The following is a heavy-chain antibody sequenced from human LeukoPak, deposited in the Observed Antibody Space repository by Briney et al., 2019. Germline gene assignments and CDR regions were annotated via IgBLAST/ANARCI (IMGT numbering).Heavy chain of an antibody. CDR2: ISAYNGNT. CDR3: ARIHDTYSYDSSGYSSMD. V-gene: IGHV1-18*01. D-gene: IGHD3-22*01. J-gene: IGHJ1*01. Sequence: AAVKVSCKASGYTFTSYGISWVRQAPGQGLEWMGWISAYNGNTNYAQKLKGRVTMTTAPSTSTAYMALRSLRSADTAVYSCARIHDTYSYDSSGYSSMDWGQGTLVTVSS. CDR1: GYTFTSYG.